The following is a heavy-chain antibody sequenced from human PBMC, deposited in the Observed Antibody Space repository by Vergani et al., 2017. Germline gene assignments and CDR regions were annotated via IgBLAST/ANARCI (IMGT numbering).Heavy chain of an antibody. D-gene: IGHD6-19*01. CDR3: ARHSTVEWLVKLGWIDP. J-gene: IGHJ5*02. CDR1: GASIRSRNYY. V-gene: IGHV4-39*01. Sequence: QLQLQESGPGLVKPSATLSLTCSVSGASIRSRNYYWGWIRQPPGKGLEWIASIYYSGRTYYNPYLKSRVTISVDTSKHQFSLKLSSVTAADTAVYFCARHSTVEWLVKLGWIDPWGQGIRVTVSS. CDR2: IYYSGRT.